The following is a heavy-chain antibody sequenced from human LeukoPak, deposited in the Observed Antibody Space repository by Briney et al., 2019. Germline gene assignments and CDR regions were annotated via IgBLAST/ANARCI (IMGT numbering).Heavy chain of an antibody. J-gene: IGHJ4*02. CDR2: IYYSGST. D-gene: IGHD4-23*01. CDR3: ASGVVTRTEDYFDY. CDR1: GGSIRSDDYY. Sequence: PSETLSLTCTVSGGSIRSDDYYWSWIRQPPGKGLEWIGYIYYSGSTNYNPSLKSRVTISVDTSKNQFSLKLSSVAAADTAVYYCASGVVTRTEDYFDYWGQGTLVTVSS. V-gene: IGHV4-61*08.